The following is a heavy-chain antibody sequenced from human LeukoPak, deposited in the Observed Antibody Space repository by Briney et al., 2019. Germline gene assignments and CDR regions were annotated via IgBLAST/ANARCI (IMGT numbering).Heavy chain of an antibody. V-gene: IGHV4-4*09. CDR2: IYTSGST. CDR1: GGSISSYY. D-gene: IGHD1-26*01. Sequence: PSETLSLTCTASGGSISSYYWSWIRQPPGKGLEWIGYIYTSGSTNYNPSLKSRVTISVDTSTNQFSLKLSSVTAADTAVYYCARHSGVGSRIVGGSPLDYWGQGTLVTVSS. CDR3: ARHSGVGSRIVGGSPLDY. J-gene: IGHJ4*02.